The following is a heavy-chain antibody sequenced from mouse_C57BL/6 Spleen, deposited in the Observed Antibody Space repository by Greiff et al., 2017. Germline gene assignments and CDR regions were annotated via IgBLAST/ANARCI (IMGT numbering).Heavy chain of an antibody. CDR3: ARSISEGY. D-gene: IGHD2-4*01. Sequence: EVQLQQSGPELVKPGASVKISCKASGYTFTDYYMNWVKQSHGKSLEWIGDINPNNGGTSYNQKFKGKATLTVDKSSSTAYMELRSLTSEDSAVYYWARSISEGYWGQGTTLTGAS. V-gene: IGHV1-26*01. CDR1: GYTFTDYY. CDR2: INPNNGGT. J-gene: IGHJ2*01.